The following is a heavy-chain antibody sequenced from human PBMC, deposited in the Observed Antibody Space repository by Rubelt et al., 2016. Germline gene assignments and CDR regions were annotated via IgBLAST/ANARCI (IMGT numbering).Heavy chain of an antibody. CDR2: IIPLFGTA. CDR1: GGTFSSYA. Sequence: QVQLVQSGAEVKKPGSSVKVSCKASGGTFSSYAISWVRQAPGHGLEWMGGIIPLFGTANYAQKFQGRVTITADESTSTAYMELRSLRSDDTAVYYCARDQAGYSYGWGSSWGQGTLVTVSS. J-gene: IGHJ5*02. V-gene: IGHV1-69*01. D-gene: IGHD5-18*01. CDR3: ARDQAGYSYGWGSS.